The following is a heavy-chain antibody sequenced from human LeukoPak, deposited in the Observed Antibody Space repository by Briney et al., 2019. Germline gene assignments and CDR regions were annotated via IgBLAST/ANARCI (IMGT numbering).Heavy chain of an antibody. D-gene: IGHD6-19*01. CDR2: INHSGST. J-gene: IGHJ4*02. CDR1: GVSFSGYY. Sequence: SETLSLTCAVYGVSFSGYYWSWIRQPPGKGLEWIGEINHSGSTNYNPSLKSRVTISVDTSKTQFSLKLSSVPAAETVVYCCARHTTSGWYQVVYWGQGTLVTVSS. CDR3: ARHTTSGWYQVVY. V-gene: IGHV4-34*01.